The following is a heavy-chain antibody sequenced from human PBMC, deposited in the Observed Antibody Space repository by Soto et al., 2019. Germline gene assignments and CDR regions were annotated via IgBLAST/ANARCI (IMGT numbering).Heavy chain of an antibody. V-gene: IGHV4-34*01. CDR2: INHSGST. D-gene: IGHD4-17*01. Sequence: SETLSLTCAVYGGSFSGYYWSWIRQPPGKGLEWIGEINHSGSTNYNPSLKSRVTISVDTSKNQFSLKLSSATAADTAVYYCARGRADLAVTKSYYYYYDMDVWGKGTTVTVSS. CDR1: GGSFSGYY. CDR3: ARGRADLAVTKSYYYYYDMDV. J-gene: IGHJ6*03.